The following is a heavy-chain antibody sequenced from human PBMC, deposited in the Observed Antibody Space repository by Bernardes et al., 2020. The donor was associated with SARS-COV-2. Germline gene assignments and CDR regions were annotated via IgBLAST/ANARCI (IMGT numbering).Heavy chain of an antibody. CDR2: ISSSSSYI. J-gene: IGHJ6*02. CDR1: GFTFSSYS. D-gene: IGHD3-10*01. V-gene: IGHV3-21*01. CDR3: ARVIASPEPSNVLLWFGESFYGMDV. Sequence: GGSLRLSCAASGFTFSSYSMNWVRQAPGKGLEWVSSISSSSSYIYYADSVKGRFTISRDNAKNSLYLQMNSLRAEDTAVYYCARVIASPEPSNVLLWFGESFYGMDVWGQGTTVTVSS.